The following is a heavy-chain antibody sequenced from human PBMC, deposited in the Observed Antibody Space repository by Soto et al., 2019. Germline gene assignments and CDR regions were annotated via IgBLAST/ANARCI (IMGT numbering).Heavy chain of an antibody. D-gene: IGHD4-17*01. CDR1: GGSFSNNA. CDR2: IILPFGTP. V-gene: IGHV1-69*13. Sequence: ASVKVSCKASGGSFSNNAISWVRQAPGQGLEWMGVIILPFGTPNYAQTFQGRVTITADESMTTAYMELSGLRSEDTAVYYCARGPDYEGYFDYWGRGALVTVPQ. CDR3: ARGPDYEGYFDY. J-gene: IGHJ4*02.